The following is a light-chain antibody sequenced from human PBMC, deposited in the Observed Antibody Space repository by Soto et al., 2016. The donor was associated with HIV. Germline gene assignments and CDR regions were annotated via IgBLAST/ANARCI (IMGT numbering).Light chain of an antibody. CDR1: QGISTY. CDR2: GAS. CDR3: QQLNSFPLFT. V-gene: IGKV1-9*01. J-gene: IGKJ3*01. Sequence: DIQLTQSPSFLSASVGDRVTITCRASQGISTYLAWYQQKAGKAPKLLIYGASILQTGVPSRFSGSGSGTEFTLTISSLQPEDFATYYCQQLNSFPLFTFGPGTKVDIK.